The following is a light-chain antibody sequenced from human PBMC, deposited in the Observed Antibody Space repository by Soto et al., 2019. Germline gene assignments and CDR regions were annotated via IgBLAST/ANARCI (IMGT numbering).Light chain of an antibody. CDR2: AAY. CDR3: KQLFDSPIT. Sequence: DIQLTQSPSFLSPSIGESVTITCRASQVISTSLAWYQVKPGKAHKLLIYAAYTLESGVPSRFSATVSGTEFSLTITSLQPEDFATYYCKQLFDSPITFGQGTRLEIK. CDR1: QVISTS. J-gene: IGKJ5*01. V-gene: IGKV1-9*01.